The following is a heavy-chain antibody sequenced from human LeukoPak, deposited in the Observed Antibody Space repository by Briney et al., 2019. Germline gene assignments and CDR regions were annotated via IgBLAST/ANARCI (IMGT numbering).Heavy chain of an antibody. CDR2: IKPKSGTT. D-gene: IGHD4-23*01. CDR1: GYTFTECY. CDR3: ARDYGGLFDP. V-gene: IGHV1-2*02. Sequence: GASVNVSCKASGYTFTECYIHWLRQAPGQGLEWMGWIKPKSGTTNYAQEFQGRVTMTRDTSITTAYMELSSLRSEDTAVYYCARDYGGLFDPWGQATLVTVSS. J-gene: IGHJ5*02.